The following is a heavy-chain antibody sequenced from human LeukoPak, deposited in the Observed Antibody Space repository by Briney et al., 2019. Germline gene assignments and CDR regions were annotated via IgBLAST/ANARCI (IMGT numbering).Heavy chain of an antibody. CDR1: GYSFSSYW. J-gene: IGHJ4*02. CDR3: ARRVDSTGPLDY. CDR2: IYPGDSDT. D-gene: IGHD3-22*01. Sequence: GESLKIPCKGSGYSFSSYWIAWVRQMPGKGLEWMGIIYPGDSDTTYSPSFRGQVTISADKSISTAYLQWSSLKASDTAMCYCARRVDSTGPLDYWGQGTLVTVSS. V-gene: IGHV5-51*01.